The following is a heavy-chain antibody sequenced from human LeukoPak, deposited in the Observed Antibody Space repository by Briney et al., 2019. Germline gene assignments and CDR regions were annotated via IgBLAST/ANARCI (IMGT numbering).Heavy chain of an antibody. CDR1: GGSISSSSYY. J-gene: IGHJ5*02. V-gene: IGHV4-39*02. D-gene: IGHD2-15*01. Sequence: SETLSLTCTVSGGSISSSSYYWGWTRQPPGKGLEWIGSISYSGSTYYNPSLKSRVTISVDTSKNQFSLKLSSVTAADTAMYYCAREGSRGGGFSSWLDPWGQGTLVTVSS. CDR2: ISYSGST. CDR3: AREGSRGGGFSSWLDP.